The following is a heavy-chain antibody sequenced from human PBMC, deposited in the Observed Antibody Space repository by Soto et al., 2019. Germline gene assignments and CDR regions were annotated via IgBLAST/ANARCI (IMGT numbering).Heavy chain of an antibody. CDR2: IKSKTDGGTT. CDR3: TTGRDSNVLRYFDWLSTALYYFDY. D-gene: IGHD3-9*01. CDR1: GFTFSNAW. Sequence: GGSLRLSCRASGFTFSNAWMNWVRQAPGKGQEWVGRIKSKTDGGTTDYAAPVKGRFTISRDDSKNTLYLQMNSLKTEDTAVYYCTTGRDSNVLRYFDWLSTALYYFDYWGQGTLVTVS. V-gene: IGHV3-15*07. J-gene: IGHJ4*02.